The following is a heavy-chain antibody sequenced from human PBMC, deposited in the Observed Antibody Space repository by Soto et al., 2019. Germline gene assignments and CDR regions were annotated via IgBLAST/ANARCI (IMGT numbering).Heavy chain of an antibody. CDR2: IIPIFGTG. Sequence: AVKVSCKASGGTFSSYAISLVRQAPGQGLEWMGGIIPIFGTGNYAQKFQGRVTITADESTSTAYMELSSLRSEDTAVYYCARPRDGYNGHFDYWGQGTLVTVCS. CDR1: GGTFSSYA. J-gene: IGHJ4*02. D-gene: IGHD5-12*01. V-gene: IGHV1-69*13. CDR3: ARPRDGYNGHFDY.